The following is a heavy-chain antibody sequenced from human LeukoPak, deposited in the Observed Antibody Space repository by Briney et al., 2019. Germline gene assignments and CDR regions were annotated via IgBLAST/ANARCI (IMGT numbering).Heavy chain of an antibody. CDR3: ARDSLGVALDY. V-gene: IGHV3-21*01. J-gene: IGHJ4*02. Sequence: GGSLRLSCAASGFTFSSYSMNWVRQAPGKGLEWVSSISSSSSYIYYADSVKGRFTISRDNAKNSLYLRMNSLRAEDTAVYYCARDSLGVALDYWGQGTLVTVSS. CDR2: ISSSSSYI. D-gene: IGHD3-10*01. CDR1: GFTFSSYS.